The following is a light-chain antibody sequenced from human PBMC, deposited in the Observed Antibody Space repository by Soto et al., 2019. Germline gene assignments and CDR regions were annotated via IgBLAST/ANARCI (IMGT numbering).Light chain of an antibody. V-gene: IGKV1-39*01. J-gene: IGKJ1*01. CDR3: HQSYSTPRT. Sequence: IQMTQSPSSLSASVGDRVTITCRASQSISSYLNWYQQKPGKAPKLLIYAASSLQSGVPSRFSGSGSGTDFTLTISSLQPDDFASYYSHQSYSTPRTFGQGTKVEIK. CDR1: QSISSY. CDR2: AAS.